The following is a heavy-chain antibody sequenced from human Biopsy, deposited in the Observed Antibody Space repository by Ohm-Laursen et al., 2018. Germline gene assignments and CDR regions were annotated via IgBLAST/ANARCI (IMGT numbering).Heavy chain of an antibody. D-gene: IGHD6-25*01. CDR2: ISGYNGNA. CDR1: GYKFISYG. J-gene: IGHJ4*02. Sequence: GASVKVSCKASGYKFISYGMSWVRQAPGQGFEWMGRISGYNGNANYAQKFQGRITMTIDAATSTGYMDLRSLKSDDTAVYYCARIAAAGWDDYWGQGTLVTVSS. V-gene: IGHV1-18*01. CDR3: ARIAAAGWDDY.